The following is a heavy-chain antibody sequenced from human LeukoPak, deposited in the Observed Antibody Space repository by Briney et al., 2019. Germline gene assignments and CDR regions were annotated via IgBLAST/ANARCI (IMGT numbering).Heavy chain of an antibody. D-gene: IGHD2-2*02. CDR1: GGSFSGYY. CDR3: VRGPLYQPRWLRWFDP. V-gene: IGHV4-34*01. CDR2: INHSGST. J-gene: IGHJ5*02. Sequence: SETLSLTCAVYGGSFSGYYWSWIRQPPGKGLEWIGEINHSGSTNYNPSLKSRVTISVDTSKNQFSLKLSSVTAADTAVYYCVRGPLYQPRWLRWFDPWGQGTLVTVSS.